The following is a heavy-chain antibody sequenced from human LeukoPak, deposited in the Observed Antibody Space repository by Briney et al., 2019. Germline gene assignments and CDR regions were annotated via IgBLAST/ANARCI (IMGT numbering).Heavy chain of an antibody. V-gene: IGHV3-21*06. CDR1: GFSFSDYD. Sequence: GGSLRLSCTASGFSFSDYDMNWVRQAPGKGLEWVSPISGSSSHRYYADSAKGRFTISRDNAKNSLYLQMSSLRAEDTAVYYCARAFPPLRTSAAGDYWGQGTLVTVSS. CDR2: ISGSSSHR. D-gene: IGHD6-25*01. J-gene: IGHJ4*02. CDR3: ARAFPPLRTSAAGDY.